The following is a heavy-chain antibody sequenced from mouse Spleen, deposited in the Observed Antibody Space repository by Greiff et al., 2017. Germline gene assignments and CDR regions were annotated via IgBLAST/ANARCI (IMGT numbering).Heavy chain of an antibody. CDR2: ISSGGSYT. J-gene: IGHJ3*01. V-gene: IGHV5-9-3*01. Sequence: DVQLVESGGGLVKPGGSLKLSCAASGFTFSSYAMSWVRQTPEKRLEWVATISSGGSYTYYPDSVKGRFTISRDNAKNTLYLQMSSLRSEDTAMYYCARPGDWDEFAYWGQGTLVTVSA. D-gene: IGHD4-1*01. CDR3: ARPGDWDEFAY. CDR1: GFTFSSYA.